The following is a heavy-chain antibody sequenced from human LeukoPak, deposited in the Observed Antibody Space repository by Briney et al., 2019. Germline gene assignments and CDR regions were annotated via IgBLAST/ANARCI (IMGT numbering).Heavy chain of an antibody. CDR1: GFTFSSYA. Sequence: GGSLRLSCAASGFTFSSYAMSWVRQAPGKGLEWVSAISGSSSTTFYADSVKGRFTISRDNSMDTLFLQMNSLRPEDTAVYYCARQKGGFRAAAGGRGPTDYWGQGTLVTVSS. D-gene: IGHD6-13*01. V-gene: IGHV3-23*01. CDR3: ARQKGGFRAAAGGRGPTDY. J-gene: IGHJ4*02. CDR2: ISGSSSTT.